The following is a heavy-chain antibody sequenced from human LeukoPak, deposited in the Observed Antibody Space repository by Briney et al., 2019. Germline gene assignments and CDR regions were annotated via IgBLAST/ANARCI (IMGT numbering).Heavy chain of an antibody. CDR3: ARGWSKYSSSSGPFDY. CDR1: GFSFSTSN. CDR2: ISSSSSYI. D-gene: IGHD6-6*01. J-gene: IGHJ4*02. Sequence: GGSLRLSCAASGFSFSTSNMNWVRQAPGKGLEWVSSISSSSSYIYYADSVKGRFTISRDNAKNSLYLQMNSLRAEDTAVYYCARGWSKYSSSSGPFDYWGQGTLVTVSS. V-gene: IGHV3-21*01.